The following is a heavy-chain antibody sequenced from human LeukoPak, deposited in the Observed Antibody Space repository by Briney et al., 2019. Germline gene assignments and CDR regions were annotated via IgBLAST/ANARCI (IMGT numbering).Heavy chain of an antibody. D-gene: IGHD5-12*01. CDR3: ARERGYSGRYYGMDV. CDR1: GFTFGSYG. V-gene: IGHV3-33*01. Sequence: PGGSLRLSCAASGFTFGSYGMHWVRQAPGKGLEWVAVIWYDGSNKYYADSVKGRFTISRDNSKNSLYLQMNSLRAEDTAVYYCARERGYSGRYYGMDVWGQGTTVTVSS. CDR2: IWYDGSNK. J-gene: IGHJ6*02.